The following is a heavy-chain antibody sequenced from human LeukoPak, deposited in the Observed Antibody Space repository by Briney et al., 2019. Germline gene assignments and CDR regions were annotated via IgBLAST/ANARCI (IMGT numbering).Heavy chain of an antibody. J-gene: IGHJ4*02. CDR3: VRGIAGFDY. CDR1: GFTSSSFA. D-gene: IGHD6-13*01. CDR2: IDSGGGNT. V-gene: IGHV3-23*01. Sequence: QSGGSLRLSCAASGFTSSSFAMTWVRQAPGKGLEWVSSIDSGGGNTYYADSVKGRFTISRDNSKNTLYLQMNSLRAEDTAVYYCVRGIAGFDYWGQGTLVTVSS.